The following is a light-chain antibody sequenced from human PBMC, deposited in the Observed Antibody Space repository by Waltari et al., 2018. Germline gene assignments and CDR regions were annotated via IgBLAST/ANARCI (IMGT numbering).Light chain of an antibody. CDR1: VTVSSA. J-gene: IGKJ4*01. V-gene: IGKV1-13*02. CDR2: DVF. Sequence: AIQLTQSPSPLSASVGDRVTIPCRASVTVSSALAWYQQKPGKAPKLLIYDVFNLQSGVPSRFSGSGSGIDFTLTISDLQPEDFATYYCQQFNSYPLTFGGGTKVEI. CDR3: QQFNSYPLT.